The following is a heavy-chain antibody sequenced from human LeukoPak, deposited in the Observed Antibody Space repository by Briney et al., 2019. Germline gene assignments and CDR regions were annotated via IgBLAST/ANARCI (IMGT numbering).Heavy chain of an antibody. CDR1: GFTFSSYS. J-gene: IGHJ3*02. D-gene: IGHD6-19*01. Sequence: GGSLRLSCAASGFTFSSYSMNWVRQAPGKGLEWVSSISSSSSNIYYADSVKGRFTISRDNAKNSLYLQMNSLRAEDTAVYYCARTRLGEWLVGNAFDIWGQGTMVTVSS. CDR3: ARTRLGEWLVGNAFDI. CDR2: ISSSSSNI. V-gene: IGHV3-21*01.